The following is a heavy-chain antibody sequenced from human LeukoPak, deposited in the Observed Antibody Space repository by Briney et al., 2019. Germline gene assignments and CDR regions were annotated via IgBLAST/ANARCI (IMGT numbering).Heavy chain of an antibody. V-gene: IGHV3-9*01. J-gene: IGHJ4*02. CDR3: AKDTYSSSWYYFDY. D-gene: IGHD6-13*01. CDR2: ISWNSGSI. CDR1: GFTFDDYA. Sequence: GGSLRLSCAASGFTFDDYAMHWVRQAPGKGLEWVSGISWNSGSIGYADSVKGRFTVSRDNAKNSLYLQMNSLRAEDTALYYCAKDTYSSSWYYFDYWGQGTLVTVSS.